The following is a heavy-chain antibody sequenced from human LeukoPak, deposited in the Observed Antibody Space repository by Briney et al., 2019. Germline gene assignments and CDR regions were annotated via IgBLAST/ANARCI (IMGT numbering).Heavy chain of an antibody. V-gene: IGHV1-8*01. D-gene: IGHD3-10*01. CDR3: ARVNYLAGHEGWFDP. Sequence: ASVKVSCKASGYTFTSYDINWVRQATGQGLEWMGWMNPNSGNTGYAQKFQGRVTMTRNTSISTAYMELSRLRSDDTAVYYCARVNYLAGHEGWFDPWGQGTLVTVSS. J-gene: IGHJ5*02. CDR2: MNPNSGNT. CDR1: GYTFTSYD.